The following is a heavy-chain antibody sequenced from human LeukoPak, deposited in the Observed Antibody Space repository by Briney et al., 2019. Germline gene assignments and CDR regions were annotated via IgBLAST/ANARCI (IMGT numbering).Heavy chain of an antibody. Sequence: ASVKVSCKASGYTFTGYYMHWVRQAPGQGLEWMGWINPNSGGTKYAQKFQGRVTITRNTSISTAYMELSSLRSEDTAVYYCARRYYDFWSGYPVNYYYYMDVWGKGTTVTVSS. CDR1: GYTFTGYY. J-gene: IGHJ6*03. D-gene: IGHD3-3*01. V-gene: IGHV1-2*02. CDR2: INPNSGGT. CDR3: ARRYYDFWSGYPVNYYYYMDV.